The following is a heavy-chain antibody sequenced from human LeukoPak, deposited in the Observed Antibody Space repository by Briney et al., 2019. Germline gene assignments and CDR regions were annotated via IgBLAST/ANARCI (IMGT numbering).Heavy chain of an antibody. J-gene: IGHJ4*02. CDR3: AKDEGSSCGGDCPLDY. D-gene: IGHD2-21*02. CDR2: IAYDGSDK. Sequence: PGGSLRLSCAASGFTFSSYGMHWVRQAPGKGLEWVAVIAYDGSDKHYADSVKGRFTISRDNSKKTLYLQVNSLRAEDTAVYYCAKDEGSSCGGDCPLDYRGQGTLVTVSS. V-gene: IGHV3-30*18. CDR1: GFTFSSYG.